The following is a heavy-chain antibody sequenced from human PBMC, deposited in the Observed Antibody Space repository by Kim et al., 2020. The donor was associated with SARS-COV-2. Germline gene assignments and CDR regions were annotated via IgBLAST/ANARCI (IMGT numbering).Heavy chain of an antibody. CDR3: ARSWGFSGRGASHS. V-gene: IGHV1-8*01. Sequence: ASVKVSCKASGYTFTSYDINWVRQATGQGLEWMGWMNPNNGNTGYAQKFQGRVTMTRNTSISTAYMELNSLRSEDTAVYYCARSWGFSGRGASHSWGQGTLVTVSS. D-gene: IGHD1-26*01. J-gene: IGHJ4*02. CDR1: GYTFTSYD. CDR2: MNPNNGNT.